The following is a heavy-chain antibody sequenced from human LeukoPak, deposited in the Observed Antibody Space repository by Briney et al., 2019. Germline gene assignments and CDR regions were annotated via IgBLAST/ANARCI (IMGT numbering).Heavy chain of an antibody. D-gene: IGHD3-10*01. CDR1: GGSISSSSYY. J-gene: IGHJ4*02. CDR3: ASGRFGEVFPFDY. V-gene: IGHV4-39*01. Sequence: ETLSLTCSVSGGSISSSSYYWGWRRQPRRKGKERVGSIYYSGSTYYNPSLKRRVTISVDKSKNQFGLKQSSVTAADTAVYYCASGRFGEVFPFDYWGQGTLVTVSS. CDR2: IYYSGST.